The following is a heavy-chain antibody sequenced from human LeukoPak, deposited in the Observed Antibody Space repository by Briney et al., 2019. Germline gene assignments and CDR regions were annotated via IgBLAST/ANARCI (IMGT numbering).Heavy chain of an antibody. V-gene: IGHV3-11*05. J-gene: IGHJ4*02. Sequence: GGSLRLSCAASGFTFSDCYMSWIRQAPGKGPEWVSYIRSTSSYTNYADSVKGRFTISRDNSKNSLYLQMNSLRAEDTAVYYCARDREGIRRGAYYFDYWGQGTLVTVSS. CDR2: IRSTSSYT. CDR1: GFTFSDCY. D-gene: IGHD3-10*01. CDR3: ARDREGIRRGAYYFDY.